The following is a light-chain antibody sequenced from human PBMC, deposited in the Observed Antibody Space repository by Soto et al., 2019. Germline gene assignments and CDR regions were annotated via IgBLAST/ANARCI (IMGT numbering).Light chain of an antibody. V-gene: IGKV1-33*01. Sequence: DIQMTQSPSSLSASVGDRVTFTCQASQDISNSLNWYQQKPGKAPKLLIYDASNLEVGVPIRFRGSGSGTEFTFTIRSLQPEDFATYYCQQYDSLPPPFVLGTRLEMK. CDR3: QQYDSLPPP. J-gene: IGKJ2*01. CDR1: QDISNS. CDR2: DAS.